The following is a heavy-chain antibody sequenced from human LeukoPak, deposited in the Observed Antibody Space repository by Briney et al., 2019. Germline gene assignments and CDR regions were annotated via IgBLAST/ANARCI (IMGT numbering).Heavy chain of an antibody. Sequence: GGSLRLSCAASGFTFSTYAVSWVRQAPGKGLECVSGFSGRGGSTYYSDSVKGRFTISRDNSKNTLYLQMNSLRAEDTAVYYCAKDLYSVGATCFDYWGQGTLVTVSS. D-gene: IGHD1-26*01. V-gene: IGHV3-23*01. CDR3: AKDLYSVGATCFDY. J-gene: IGHJ4*02. CDR1: GFTFSTYA. CDR2: FSGRGGST.